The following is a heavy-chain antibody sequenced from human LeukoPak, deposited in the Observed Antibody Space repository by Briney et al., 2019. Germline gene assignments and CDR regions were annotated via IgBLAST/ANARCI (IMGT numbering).Heavy chain of an antibody. D-gene: IGHD3-22*01. J-gene: IGHJ4*02. CDR1: GFTLSTYS. CDR2: ISSSSSTI. V-gene: IGHV3-48*01. Sequence: GGSLRLSCAASGFTLSTYSMNWVRQAPGKGLEWVSYISSSSSTIYYADSVKGRFTISRDNAKNSLYLQMNSLRAEDTAVYYCARGSTYYDSSGQVPFDYWGQGTLVTVSS. CDR3: ARGSTYYDSSGQVPFDY.